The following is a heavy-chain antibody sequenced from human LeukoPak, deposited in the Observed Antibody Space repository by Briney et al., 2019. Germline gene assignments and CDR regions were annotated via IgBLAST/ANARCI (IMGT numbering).Heavy chain of an antibody. CDR2: IYYSGST. CDR3: ARLYYGDRAAFDI. V-gene: IGHV4-59*08. D-gene: IGHD4-17*01. J-gene: IGHJ3*02. Sequence: SETLSLTCTVSGGSISYYYWSWIRQPPGEGLEWIGYIYYSGSTNYNPSLKSRVTISVDTSKNQFSLKLSSVTAADTAVYYCARLYYGDRAAFDIWGQGTMVTVSS. CDR1: GGSISYYY.